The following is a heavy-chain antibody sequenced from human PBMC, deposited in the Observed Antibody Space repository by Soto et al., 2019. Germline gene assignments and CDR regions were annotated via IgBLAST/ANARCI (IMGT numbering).Heavy chain of an antibody. V-gene: IGHV4-34*01. J-gene: IGHJ6*02. D-gene: IGHD3-10*01. Sequence: PSETLSLTCAVYGGSFSGYHWSCIRQSPGKGLEWIGEINHRGSTNYNPSLKSRVTISVDTSKNQFSTKLSSVTAADTAVYYCAGGRGVRGTVITTYYYYGMDVWGQGTTVTVSS. CDR1: GGSFSGYH. CDR2: INHRGST. CDR3: AGGRGVRGTVITTYYYYGMDV.